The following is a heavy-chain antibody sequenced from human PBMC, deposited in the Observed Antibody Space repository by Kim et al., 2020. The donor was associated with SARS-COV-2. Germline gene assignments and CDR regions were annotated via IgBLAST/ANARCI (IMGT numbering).Heavy chain of an antibody. CDR3: ARHAIGESLNWFDP. Sequence: NPPLKSRVPISVDTSKNPFSLKLSSVTAADTAVYYCARHAIGESLNWFDPWGQGTLVTVSS. J-gene: IGHJ5*02. V-gene: IGHV4-59*08. D-gene: IGHD3-10*01.